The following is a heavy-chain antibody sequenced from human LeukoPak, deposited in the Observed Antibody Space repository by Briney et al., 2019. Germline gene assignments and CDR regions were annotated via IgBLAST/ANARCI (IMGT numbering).Heavy chain of an antibody. J-gene: IGHJ4*03. Sequence: PGGSLRLSCAASGFTVSVYYMTWIRQAPGQGLEWVSYISSSGASTYYADSVKGRFTISRDNANNSLCLQTDSLRADDSAVYDRAIDSCHEGQSCLLIDVWGHGTLVTVSS. CDR1: GFTVSVYY. CDR3: AIDSCHEGQSCLLIDV. V-gene: IGHV3-11*01. CDR2: ISSSGAST. D-gene: IGHD2-2*01.